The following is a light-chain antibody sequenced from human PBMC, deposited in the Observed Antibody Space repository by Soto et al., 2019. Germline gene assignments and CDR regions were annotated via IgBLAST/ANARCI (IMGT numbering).Light chain of an antibody. CDR1: QSLSAF. V-gene: IGKV3-20*01. J-gene: IGKJ5*01. CDR3: QQYGGSPIT. CDR2: GAS. Sequence: EIVLTQSPGTLSLSPGERATLSCRASQSLSAFLAWYQQQPGQAPRLLIYGASTRATGIPDRFSGSGSGTDFTLTISRLEPEDFGVYYCQQYGGSPITFGLGTRLEIK.